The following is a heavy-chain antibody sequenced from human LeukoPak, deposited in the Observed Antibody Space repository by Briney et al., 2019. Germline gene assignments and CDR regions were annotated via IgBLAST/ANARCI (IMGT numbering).Heavy chain of an antibody. J-gene: IGHJ4*02. V-gene: IGHV4-39*07. CDR3: ARIEYSSSCDY. D-gene: IGHD6-6*01. CDR1: GSSISSSSYY. CDR2: IYYSGST. Sequence: PSETLSLTCTVSGSSISSSSYYWGWIRQPPGKGLECIGSIYYSGSTYYNPSLKSRVTISVDTSKNQFSLKLSFVPAADTAVYYCARIEYSSSCDYWGQGTLVTVSS.